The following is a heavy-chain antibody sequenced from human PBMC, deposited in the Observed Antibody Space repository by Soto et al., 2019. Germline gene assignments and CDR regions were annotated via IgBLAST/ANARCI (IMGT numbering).Heavy chain of an antibody. J-gene: IGHJ4*02. V-gene: IGHV1-69*01. CDR2: IIPIFGTA. CDR3: ARVDYYDSSGYYFGFFDY. D-gene: IGHD3-22*01. Sequence: QVQLVQSGAEVKKPGSSVKVSCKASGGTFSSYAISWVRQAPGQGLEWMGGIIPIFGTANYAQKFQGRVTITADESTSTAYMELSSLRSEDTALYYCARVDYYDSSGYYFGFFDYWGQGTLVTVSS. CDR1: GGTFSSYA.